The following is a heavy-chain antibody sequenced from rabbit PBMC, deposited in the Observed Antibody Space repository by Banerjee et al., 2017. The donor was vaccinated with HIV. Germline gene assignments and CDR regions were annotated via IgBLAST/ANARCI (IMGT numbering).Heavy chain of an antibody. J-gene: IGHJ4*01. CDR2: INTSTGNT. D-gene: IGHD7-1*01. Sequence: QQQLEESGGGLVKPEGSLTLSCTASGFSFSNKYVMCWVRQAPGKGLEWIACINTSTGNTVYASWAKGRFTISKTSSTTVTLQMTSLTVADTATYFCARDAGGDGYSNDLWGQGTLVTVS. CDR3: ARDAGGDGYSNDL. V-gene: IGHV1S45*01. CDR1: GFSFSNKYV.